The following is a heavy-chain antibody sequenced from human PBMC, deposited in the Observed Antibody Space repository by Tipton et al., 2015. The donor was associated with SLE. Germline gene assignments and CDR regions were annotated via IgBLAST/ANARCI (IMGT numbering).Heavy chain of an antibody. D-gene: IGHD6-6*01. CDR1: GLSFDDYA. J-gene: IGHJ2*01. Sequence: SLRLSCVASGLSFDDYAMHWVRQPPGKGLEWVSGRSWNSGGIGYADSVKGRFTISRDNAKNSLYLQMNSLRAEDTAFYYCAQENRHSTSGGYFDIWGRGTLVTVSS. CDR3: AQENRHSTSGGYFDI. CDR2: RSWNSGGI. V-gene: IGHV3-9*01.